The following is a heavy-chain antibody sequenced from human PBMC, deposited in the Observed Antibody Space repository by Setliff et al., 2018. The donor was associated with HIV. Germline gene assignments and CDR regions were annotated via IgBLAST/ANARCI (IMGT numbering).Heavy chain of an antibody. J-gene: IGHJ6*02. V-gene: IGHV7-4-1*02. D-gene: IGHD1-26*01. CDR3: AARGEQLYYYGMDV. Sequence: ASVKVSCKASGYTFTSYAVNWVRQAPGQGLEWVGWIHTNTGDPTYAQGFTGRFVSSFDTSVSTAYLQISSLKAEDTAVYYCAARGEQLYYYGMDVWGQGTTVTVSS. CDR2: IHTNTGDP. CDR1: GYTFTSYA.